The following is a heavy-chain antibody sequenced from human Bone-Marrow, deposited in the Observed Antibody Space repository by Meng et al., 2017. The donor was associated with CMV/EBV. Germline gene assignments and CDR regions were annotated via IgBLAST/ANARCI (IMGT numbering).Heavy chain of an antibody. Sequence: SETLSLTCTVSGGSVSSGSYYWSWIRQPPGKGLEWIGYISYSGSTNYNPSLKSRATISVDTSKNQFPLKLSSVTAADTAVYYLAREGPAAISWCGYYYYGMDVWGQGTTVTVSS. J-gene: IGHJ6*02. CDR3: AREGPAAISWCGYYYYGMDV. CDR1: GGSVSSGSYY. V-gene: IGHV4-61*01. D-gene: IGHD2-2*02. CDR2: ISYSGST.